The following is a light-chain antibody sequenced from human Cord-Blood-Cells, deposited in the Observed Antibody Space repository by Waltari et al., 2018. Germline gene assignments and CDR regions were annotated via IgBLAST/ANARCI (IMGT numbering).Light chain of an antibody. Sequence: DIVMTQSPDSLAVSLGERATINCKSSQSVLYSSNNKNYLAWYQQKPGRPPKLLIYWAFTREFGVPDRFSGSGSVTDFTLTISSLQAEDVAVYYCQQYYSTPWTFGQGTKVEIK. CDR2: WAF. V-gene: IGKV4-1*01. J-gene: IGKJ1*01. CDR1: QSVLYSSNNKNY. CDR3: QQYYSTPWT.